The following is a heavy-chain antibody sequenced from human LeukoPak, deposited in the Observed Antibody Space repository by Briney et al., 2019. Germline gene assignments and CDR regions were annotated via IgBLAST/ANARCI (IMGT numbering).Heavy chain of an antibody. CDR1: GGSISSHY. J-gene: IGHJ6*03. Sequence: SETLSLTCTVSGGSISSHYWSWIRQPPGKGLEGIGYSYYSGSTNYNPSLKSRVTISVDTSKNQFSLKLSSVTAADTAVYYCARAYYDFWSGYYYYYYMDVWGKGTTVTVSS. D-gene: IGHD3-3*01. CDR3: ARAYYDFWSGYYYYYYMDV. V-gene: IGHV4-59*11. CDR2: SYYSGST.